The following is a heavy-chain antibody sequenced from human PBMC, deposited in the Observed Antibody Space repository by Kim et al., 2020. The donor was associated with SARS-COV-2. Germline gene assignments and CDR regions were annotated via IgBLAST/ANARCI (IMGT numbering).Heavy chain of an antibody. Sequence: GGSLRLSCAASGFTFSDYAFHWVRQAPGKGLEWLGVISSDGGSEYYPDSVKGRFTISRDNSKNTLSLQMNSLRSEDTAVYYCARVLAPYTSSSVGWLDPWGLGTLVTVSS. CDR2: ISSDGGSE. CDR1: GFTFSDYA. J-gene: IGHJ5*02. D-gene: IGHD6-6*01. V-gene: IGHV3-30*04. CDR3: ARVLAPYTSSSVGWLDP.